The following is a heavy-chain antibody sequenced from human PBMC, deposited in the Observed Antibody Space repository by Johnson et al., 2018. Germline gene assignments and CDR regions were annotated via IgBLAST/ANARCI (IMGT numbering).Heavy chain of an antibody. V-gene: IGHV3-66*03. Sequence: VQLVESGGGLIQPGGSLRLSCAASGFTVSSNYMSWVRQAPGKGLEWVSVIYSGGSTYYADSVKGRFTISRDNSKNTLYLQMNSLRAEDTAVYYCAGGYYYDSSGYYRDDAFDIWGQGTMVTVSS. CDR3: AGGYYYDSSGYYRDDAFDI. J-gene: IGHJ3*02. D-gene: IGHD3-22*01. CDR1: GFTVSSNY. CDR2: IYSGGST.